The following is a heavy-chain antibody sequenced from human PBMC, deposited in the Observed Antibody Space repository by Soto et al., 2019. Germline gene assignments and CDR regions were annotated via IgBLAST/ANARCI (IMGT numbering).Heavy chain of an antibody. J-gene: IGHJ4*02. CDR1: GYTLTGYY. D-gene: IGHD3-3*01. CDR3: ARVGSTIFHSDY. V-gene: IGHV1-2*04. CDR2: INPNSGGT. Sequence: QVQLVQSGAEVKKPGASVKVSCKASGYTLTGYYMHWVRQAPGQGLEWMGWINPNSGGTNYAQKFQGWVTMTSDTSISTASMELSRLRSDDTAVYYCARVGSTIFHSDYLGQGTLVTVSS.